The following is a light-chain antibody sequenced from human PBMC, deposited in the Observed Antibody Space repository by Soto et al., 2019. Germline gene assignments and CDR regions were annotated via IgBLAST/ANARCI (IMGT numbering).Light chain of an antibody. J-gene: IGKJ1*01. V-gene: IGKV3-11*01. CDR3: QLRSNWPPTWT. CDR2: DAS. CDR1: QSISTY. Sequence: EIVLTQSPAILSLSPGERATLSCRASQSISTYLSWYQQRPGQAPRLLVYDASKRATDIPARFSGSGSGTDFTLTISSLEPEDFVVYYCQLRSNWPPTWTFGPGTKVEIK.